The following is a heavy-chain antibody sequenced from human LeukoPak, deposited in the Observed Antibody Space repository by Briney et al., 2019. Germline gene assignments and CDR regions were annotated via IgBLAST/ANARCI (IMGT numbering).Heavy chain of an antibody. J-gene: IGHJ3*02. CDR3: ARGRNYGDYGGPACAFDI. Sequence: SQTLSLTCTVSGGSISSGGYYWSWIRQHPGKGLEWIGYIYYSGSTYYNPSLKSRVTISVDRSKNQFSLKLTSVTAADTAVYYCARGRNYGDYGGPACAFDIWGQGTMVSVSS. CDR2: IYYSGST. D-gene: IGHD4-17*01. CDR1: GGSISSGGYY. V-gene: IGHV4-31*03.